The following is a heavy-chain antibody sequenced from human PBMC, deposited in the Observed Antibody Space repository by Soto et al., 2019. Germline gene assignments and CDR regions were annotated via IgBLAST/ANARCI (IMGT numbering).Heavy chain of an antibody. Sequence: QVQLVQSGAEVKKPGASVKVSCKASGYTFTSYDINWVRQATGQGLDWMGWMNPNSGNTGHAQKFQGRGTMTRNTSISTAYMELSSLRSEATAVYYCARGRRVRGPNNWFDPWGQGTLVTVSS. CDR2: MNPNSGNT. J-gene: IGHJ5*02. D-gene: IGHD3-10*01. CDR3: ARGRRVRGPNNWFDP. V-gene: IGHV1-8*01. CDR1: GYTFTSYD.